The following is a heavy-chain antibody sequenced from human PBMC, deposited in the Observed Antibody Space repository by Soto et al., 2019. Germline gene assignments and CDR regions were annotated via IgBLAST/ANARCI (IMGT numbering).Heavy chain of an antibody. V-gene: IGHV4-30-2*01. Sequence: PSETLSLTCAVSGGSISSGGYSWSWIRQPPGKGLEWIGYIYHSGSTYYNPSLKSRVTISVDRSKSQFSLKLSSVTAADTAVYYCARNGLSPFRGMDVWGQGTTVTVSS. D-gene: IGHD3-16*01. CDR3: ARNGLSPFRGMDV. J-gene: IGHJ6*02. CDR1: GGSISSGGYS. CDR2: IYHSGST.